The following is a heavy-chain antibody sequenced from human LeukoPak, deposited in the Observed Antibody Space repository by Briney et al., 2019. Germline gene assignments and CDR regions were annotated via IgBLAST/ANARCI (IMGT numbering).Heavy chain of an antibody. CDR1: GYTFTSYY. Sequence: ASVKVSCKASGYTFTSYYMHWVRQAPGQGLEWTGIINPSGGSTSYAQKFQDRVTITRETSATTAYMELSSLTSEDTAVYYCARVSDDSGWNFDYWGQGTLVTVSS. CDR2: INPSGGST. CDR3: ARVSDDSGWNFDY. J-gene: IGHJ4*02. V-gene: IGHV1-46*01. D-gene: IGHD6-19*01.